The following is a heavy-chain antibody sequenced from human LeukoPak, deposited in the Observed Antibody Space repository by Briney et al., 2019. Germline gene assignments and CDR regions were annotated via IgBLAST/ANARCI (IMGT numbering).Heavy chain of an antibody. V-gene: IGHV4-34*01. CDR1: GGSFSDYY. J-gene: IGHJ3*02. Sequence: PSETLSLTCAVYGGSFSDYYWSWIRQPPGKGLEWIGEINHSGSTNYNPSLKSRVTILVDTSKNQFSLKLSSVTAADTAVYYCARDFRIILIGVEGDNDVFDIWGQGTMVTVSS. D-gene: IGHD3-22*01. CDR2: INHSGST. CDR3: ARDFRIILIGVEGDNDVFDI.